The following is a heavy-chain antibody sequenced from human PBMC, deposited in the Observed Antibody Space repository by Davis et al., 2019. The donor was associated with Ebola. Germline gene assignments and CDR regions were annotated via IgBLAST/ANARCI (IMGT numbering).Heavy chain of an antibody. CDR2: ISSSGNLI. D-gene: IGHD3-10*01. J-gene: IGHJ4*02. Sequence: PGGSLRLSCAASGFTFSSYSMNWVRQAPGKGLEWVSFISSSGNLIYYADSVKGRFTISRDNAKNSLYLQMNSLGDEDTAVYYCARVRASYYFDYWGQGTLLTVSS. V-gene: IGHV3-48*02. CDR1: GFTFSSYS. CDR3: ARVRASYYFDY.